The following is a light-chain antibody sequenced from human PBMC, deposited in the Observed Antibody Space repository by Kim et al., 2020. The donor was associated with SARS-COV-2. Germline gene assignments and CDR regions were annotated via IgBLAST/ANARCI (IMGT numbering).Light chain of an antibody. V-gene: IGLV3-21*04. Sequence: PGKTDTISCGGVNIGSKSVHWYQQKPGQAPLLVIYYDTDRPSGIPERFSGSNSGNTATLTISRVEAGDEADYYCQVWDGNSEQYVFGIGTKVTVL. J-gene: IGLJ1*01. CDR1: NIGSKS. CDR2: YDT. CDR3: QVWDGNSEQYV.